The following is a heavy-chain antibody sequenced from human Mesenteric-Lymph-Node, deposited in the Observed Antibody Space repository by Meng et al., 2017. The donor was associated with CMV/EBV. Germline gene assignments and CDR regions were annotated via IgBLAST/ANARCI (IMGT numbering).Heavy chain of an antibody. J-gene: IGHJ4*02. CDR3: ARGACSTTTCSFDY. CDR2: INPNGGSA. V-gene: IGHV3-23*01. Sequence: GESLKISCAASGFTFSSYAMTWVRQAPGKGLEWVSTINPNGGSAYYTDSVKGRFTISRDNSENTLYLQMNSLRAEDTAIYFCARGACSTTTCSFDYWGQGTLVTVSS. D-gene: IGHD2-2*01. CDR1: GFTFSSYA.